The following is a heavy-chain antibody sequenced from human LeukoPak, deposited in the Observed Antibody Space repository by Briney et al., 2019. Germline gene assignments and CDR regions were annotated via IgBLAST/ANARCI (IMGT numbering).Heavy chain of an antibody. V-gene: IGHV1-69*06. CDR2: IIPIFGTA. CDR3: ARDENYGIFFNVDY. J-gene: IGHJ4*02. Sequence: ASVKVSCKASGGTFSSYAISWVRQAPGQGLEWMGGIIPIFGTANYAQKFQGRVTITADKSTSTAYMELSSLRLDDMAVYYCARDENYGIFFNVDYWGQGTLVTVSS. D-gene: IGHD4-17*01. CDR1: GGTFSSYA.